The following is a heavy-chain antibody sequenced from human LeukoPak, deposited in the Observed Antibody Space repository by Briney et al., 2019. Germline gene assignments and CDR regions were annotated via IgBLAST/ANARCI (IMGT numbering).Heavy chain of an antibody. CDR2: ISSSSSYI. D-gene: IGHD2-15*01. CDR1: GFTFSSYS. V-gene: IGHV3-21*01. J-gene: IGHJ4*02. Sequence: GGSLRLSCAASGFTFSSYSMNWVRQAPGKGLEWVSSISSSSSYIYYADSVKGRFTISRDNAKNSLYLQMNSLRAEDRAVYYCARDLPGYCSGGSCYTLFDYWGQGTLVTVSS. CDR3: ARDLPGYCSGGSCYTLFDY.